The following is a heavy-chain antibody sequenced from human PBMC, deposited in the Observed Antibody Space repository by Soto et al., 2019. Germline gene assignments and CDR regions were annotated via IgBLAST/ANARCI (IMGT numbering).Heavy chain of an antibody. V-gene: IGHV3-66*01. J-gene: IGHJ4*02. D-gene: IGHD3-3*01. CDR2: ISSGGST. CDR3: ARDTLGGAYDFLH. CDR1: GFTVSNLY. Sequence: EVQLVESGGGLVQPRGSLRLSCAASGFTVSNLYMTWVRQAPGKGLQWVAVISSGGSTYYADSVKGRFTISRDNSKNTLYLEMNSLRAEDTAVYYCARDTLGGAYDFLHGGQGTLVTVSS.